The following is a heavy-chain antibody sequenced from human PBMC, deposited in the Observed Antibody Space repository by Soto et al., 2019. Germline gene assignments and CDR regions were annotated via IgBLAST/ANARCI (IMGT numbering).Heavy chain of an antibody. J-gene: IGHJ4*02. Sequence: GGSLRLSCAASGFTFDDYAMHWVRQAPGKGLEWVSGISWNRGSIGYADSVKGRFTISRDNAKNSLYLQMNSLRAEDTALYYCAKDSRFLEWSHFDYWGQGTLVTVSS. D-gene: IGHD3-3*01. CDR2: ISWNRGSI. CDR3: AKDSRFLEWSHFDY. CDR1: GFTFDDYA. V-gene: IGHV3-9*01.